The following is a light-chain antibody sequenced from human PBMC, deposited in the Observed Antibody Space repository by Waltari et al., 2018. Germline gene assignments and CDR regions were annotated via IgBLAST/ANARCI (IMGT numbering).Light chain of an antibody. Sequence: SYEARQPPSVSVSPGQPAQITCSGHNLGEKFACWYQQKSGQSPVVVIYQDNKRPSGIPERFSGSNSGNTATLTISGTQDIDEADYFCQAWDTTTKVFGSGTRLTVL. CDR2: QDN. CDR1: NLGEKF. CDR3: QAWDTTTKV. J-gene: IGLJ1*01. V-gene: IGLV3-1*01.